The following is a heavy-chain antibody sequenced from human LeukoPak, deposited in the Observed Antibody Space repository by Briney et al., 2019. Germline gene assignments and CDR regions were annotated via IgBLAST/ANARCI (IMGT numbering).Heavy chain of an antibody. J-gene: IGHJ6*03. V-gene: IGHV1-18*01. D-gene: IGHD1-26*01. CDR2: ISAYNGNT. CDR1: GYTFTSYG. Sequence: ASVKVSCKASGYTFTSYGIGWVRQAPGQGLEWMGWISAYNGNTNYAQKLQGRVTMTTDTSTSTAYMELRSLRSDDTAVYYCARDLMEWELSPTGKYYYYYMDVWGKGTTVTVSS. CDR3: ARDLMEWELSPTGKYYYYYMDV.